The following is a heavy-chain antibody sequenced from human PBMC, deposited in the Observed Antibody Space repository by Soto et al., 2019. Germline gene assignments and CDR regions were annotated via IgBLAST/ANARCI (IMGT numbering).Heavy chain of an antibody. D-gene: IGHD3-3*01. Sequence: SETLAITCAFYGGSFSVYYWSWIRQPPGKGLDWIGEINHSGSTNYNPSLKSRVTISVDTSKNQFSLKLSSVTAADTALYYCVSGWGKGYDFWSGYTYGMDVWGQGTTVTVSS. CDR1: GGSFSVYY. CDR3: VSGWGKGYDFWSGYTYGMDV. V-gene: IGHV4-34*01. J-gene: IGHJ6*01. CDR2: INHSGST.